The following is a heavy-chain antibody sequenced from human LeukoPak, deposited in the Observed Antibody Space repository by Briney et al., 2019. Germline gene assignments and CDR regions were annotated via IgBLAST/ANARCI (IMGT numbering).Heavy chain of an antibody. D-gene: IGHD6-13*01. J-gene: IGHJ3*02. CDR1: GGSISSYY. V-gene: IGHV4-59*01. CDR2: IYYSGST. CDR3: ARVRRYSSRPDAFDI. Sequence: SESQSLTCTVSGGSISSYYWNWIRQHPGKCLDWIGYIYYSGSTNYNHSLKSRVTISVETSKNQFSLKLSSVTAADTAVYYCARVRRYSSRPDAFDIWGQGTMVTVSS.